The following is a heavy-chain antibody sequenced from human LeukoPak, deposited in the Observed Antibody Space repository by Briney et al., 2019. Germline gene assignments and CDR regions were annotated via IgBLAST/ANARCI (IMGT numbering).Heavy chain of an antibody. D-gene: IGHD3-9*01. CDR1: GGSTSRSSYY. Sequence: PSETLSLTCTVSGGSTSRSSYYWGWIRQPPGKGLEWIGSIYYSGNTYYNPSLKSRATISVDTSKNQFSLKLSSVTAADTAVYYCATPYYDILTRYYTFDYWGQGTLVTVSS. J-gene: IGHJ4*02. CDR2: IYYSGNT. CDR3: ATPYYDILTRYYTFDY. V-gene: IGHV4-39*01.